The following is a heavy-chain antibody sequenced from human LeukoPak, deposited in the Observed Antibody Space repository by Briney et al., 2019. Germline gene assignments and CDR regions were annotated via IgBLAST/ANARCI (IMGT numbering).Heavy chain of an antibody. CDR3: ARQTGSGLFILP. J-gene: IGHJ4*02. V-gene: IGHV4-39*01. CDR1: GGSISSSSYY. Sequence: SETLSLTCTVSGGSISSSSYYWGGIRQPPGKGLEGIGSIYYSGSTYYNPSLKSRVTISVDTSKNQFSLKLSSVPAADTAVYYCARQTGSGLFILPGGQGTLVTVSS. CDR2: IYYSGST. D-gene: IGHD3/OR15-3a*01.